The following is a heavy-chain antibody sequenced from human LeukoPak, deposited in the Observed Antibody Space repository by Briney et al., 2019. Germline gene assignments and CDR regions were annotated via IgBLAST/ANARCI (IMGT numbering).Heavy chain of an antibody. CDR1: GFTFSSYT. CDR2: ISGSNSYI. Sequence: GGSLRLSCAASGFTFSSYTMHWIRQAPGKGLEWVSSISGSNSYIFYADSVKGRFTVSRGNAKDSLYLRMNSLRAEDTAVYYCARALTTLTYEGYWGQGTLVTVSS. V-gene: IGHV3-21*01. D-gene: IGHD1-1*01. CDR3: ARALTTLTYEGY. J-gene: IGHJ4*02.